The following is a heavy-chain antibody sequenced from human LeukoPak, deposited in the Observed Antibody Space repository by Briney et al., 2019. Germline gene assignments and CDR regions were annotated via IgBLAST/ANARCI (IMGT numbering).Heavy chain of an antibody. J-gene: IGHJ6*02. D-gene: IGHD3-10*01. CDR2: INTNSGDT. V-gene: IGHV1-2*02. Sequence: ASVKVSCKTSGYSFTGYFMHWVRRAPGQGLEWMGWINTNSGDTKYAQRFQGRVTMTRDTSINTAYMELRRLTADDTAVYYCARVPSMTRGVVNYGMDVWGQGTTVTVSS. CDR3: ARVPSMTRGVVNYGMDV. CDR1: GYSFTGYF.